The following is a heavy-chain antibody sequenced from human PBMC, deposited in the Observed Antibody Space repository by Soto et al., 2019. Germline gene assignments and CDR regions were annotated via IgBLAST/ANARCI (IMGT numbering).Heavy chain of an antibody. CDR3: ARVFWSGVNDY. CDR2: ISGSGGTV. J-gene: IGHJ4*02. V-gene: IGHV3-48*03. Sequence: EVQLVESGGGLVHPGGSLRLSCEASGFVFSRYEMSWVRQAPGKGLEWISYISGSGGTVKYADSVRGRFTISRDNAKNSLYLQMDSLRAEDAAVYYCARVFWSGVNDYWSQGSQVTVSS. D-gene: IGHD3-3*01. CDR1: GFVFSRYE.